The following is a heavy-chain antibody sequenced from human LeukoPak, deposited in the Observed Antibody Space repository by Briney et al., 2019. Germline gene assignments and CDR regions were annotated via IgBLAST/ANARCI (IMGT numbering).Heavy chain of an antibody. J-gene: IGHJ5*02. D-gene: IGHD4-23*01. CDR1: GGTFSSYA. CDR3: ARDNSVEDTAWWFDP. CDR2: IIPIFGTA. V-gene: IGHV1-69*13. Sequence: SVTVSCKASGGTFSSYAISWVRQAPGQGLEWMGGIIPIFGTANYAQKFQGRVTITADESTSTAYMELSSLRSEDTAVYYCARDNSVEDTAWWFDPWGQGTLVTVSS.